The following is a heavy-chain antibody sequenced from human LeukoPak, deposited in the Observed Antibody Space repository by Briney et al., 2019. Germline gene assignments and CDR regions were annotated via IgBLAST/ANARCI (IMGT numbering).Heavy chain of an antibody. CDR3: ARFSTVTTSY. CDR1: GGSISSYY. V-gene: IGHV4-59*05. D-gene: IGHD4-17*01. Sequence: PSETLSLTCTVSGGSISSYYWSWIRQPAGKGLEWIGSIYYSGSTYYNPSLMSRVTISVDTSKNQLSLKLSSVTAADTAMYYCARFSTVTTSYWGQGTLVTVSS. J-gene: IGHJ4*02. CDR2: IYYSGST.